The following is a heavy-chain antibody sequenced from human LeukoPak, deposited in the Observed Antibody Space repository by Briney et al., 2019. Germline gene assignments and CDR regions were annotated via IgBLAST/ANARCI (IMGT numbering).Heavy chain of an antibody. CDR2: IGYSGST. Sequence: SETLSLTCAVSGASINSYFWSWIRQPPGKGLEYIGYIGYSGSTNYNPSLKSRVTISVDTSKNQFSLKLTSVTAADTAVYYCARSKAYSGYFDYWGQGTLVTVSS. CDR1: GASINSYF. D-gene: IGHD4-11*01. CDR3: ARSKAYSGYFDY. J-gene: IGHJ4*02. V-gene: IGHV4-59*08.